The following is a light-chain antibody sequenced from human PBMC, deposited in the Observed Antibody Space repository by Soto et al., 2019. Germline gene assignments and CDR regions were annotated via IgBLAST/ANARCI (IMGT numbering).Light chain of an antibody. CDR3: TSYTSSTPLYV. V-gene: IGLV2-14*03. Sequence: QSVLTQPASVSGSPGQSIDISCTGVRTDVADGYDYVSWYQQHPGQAPQLIIYDVSNRPSGVSDRFSGSKSGNTASLTISGLQAEDEAEYYCTSYTSSTPLYVFGTGTKVTV. J-gene: IGLJ1*01. CDR2: DVS. CDR1: RTDVADGYDY.